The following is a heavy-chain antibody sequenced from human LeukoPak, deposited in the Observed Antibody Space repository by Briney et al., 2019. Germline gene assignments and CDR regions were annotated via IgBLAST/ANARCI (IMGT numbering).Heavy chain of an antibody. CDR1: GFTFSSYA. D-gene: IGHD3-22*01. J-gene: IGHJ5*02. CDR2: ISGSGGST. Sequence: PGGSLRLSCAASGFTFSSYAMSWVRQAPGKGLEWVSAISGSGGSTYYADSVKGRFTISRDNSKNTLYLQMNSLRAEDTAVYYCATPVARLRNWGDSSGQRGWFDPWGQGTLVTVSS. CDR3: ATPVARLRNWGDSSGQRGWFDP. V-gene: IGHV3-23*01.